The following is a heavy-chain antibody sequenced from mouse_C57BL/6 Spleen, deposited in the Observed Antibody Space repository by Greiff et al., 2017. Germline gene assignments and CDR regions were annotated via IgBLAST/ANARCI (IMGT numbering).Heavy chain of an antibody. D-gene: IGHD3-3*01. J-gene: IGHJ2*01. CDR3: TRRGTSYFDY. Sequence: EVHLVESGGGLVQPGGSMKLSCAASGFTFSDAWMDWVRQSPEKGLEWVAEIRNKANNHATYYAESVKGRFTISRDDSKSSVYLQMNSLRAEDTGIYYCTRRGTSYFDYWGQGTTLTVSS. CDR2: IRNKANNHAT. CDR1: GFTFSDAW. V-gene: IGHV6-6*01.